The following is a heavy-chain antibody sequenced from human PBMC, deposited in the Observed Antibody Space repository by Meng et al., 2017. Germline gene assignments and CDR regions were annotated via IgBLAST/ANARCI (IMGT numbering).Heavy chain of an antibody. CDR1: GGSISSYY. V-gene: IGHV4-59*01. CDR3: ARDRLGWGYGGGFDY. D-gene: IGHD5-12*01. Sequence: SDTLSLTCTVSGGSISSYYWSWIRQPPGKGLEWIGYIYYSGSTNYNPSLKSRVTISVDTSKNQFSLKLSSVTAADTAVYYCARDRLGWGYGGGFDYWGQGTLVTVSS. J-gene: IGHJ4*02. CDR2: IYYSGST.